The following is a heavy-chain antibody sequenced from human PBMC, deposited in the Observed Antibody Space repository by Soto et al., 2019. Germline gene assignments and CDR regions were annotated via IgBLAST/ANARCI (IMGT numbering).Heavy chain of an antibody. J-gene: IGHJ3*01. D-gene: IGHD1-1*01. V-gene: IGHV3-53*01. Sequence: DVQLVESGGGLIQPGESLRLSCAAFGLPISGKKSVAWAGQAPGKGLEWVSALYDVDGSFYADSVTGRFTTSSDSSKTTVYLQMNDLRPDDTAVYYCATWHEREHAFDVWGQGTTVTISS. CDR1: GLPISGKKS. CDR2: LYDVDGS. CDR3: ATWHEREHAFDV.